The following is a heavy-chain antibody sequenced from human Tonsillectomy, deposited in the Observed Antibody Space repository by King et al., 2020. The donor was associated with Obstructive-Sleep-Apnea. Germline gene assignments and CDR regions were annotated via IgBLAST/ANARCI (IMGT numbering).Heavy chain of an antibody. V-gene: IGHV3-33*01. CDR1: GFTFSTYG. Sequence: QVQLVQSGGGVVQPGRSLRLSCAASGFTFSTYGMHWVRQAPGKGLEWVAVIWYDGNNKYYADSVKGRFTISRDNSKNTLYLQMNSLRAEDTAVYYCARDALYGSRYYYYGMDVWGQGTTVTVSS. CDR2: IWYDGNNK. CDR3: ARDALYGSRYYYYGMDV. J-gene: IGHJ6*02. D-gene: IGHD3-10*01.